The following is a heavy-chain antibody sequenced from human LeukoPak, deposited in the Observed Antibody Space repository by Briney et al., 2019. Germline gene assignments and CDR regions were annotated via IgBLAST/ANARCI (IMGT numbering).Heavy chain of an antibody. CDR3: ARHGEVVIAYDY. CDR2: IYYSGST. CDR1: GGSISSSSYY. Sequence: SETLTLTYTVYGGSISSSSYYWGWIRQPPEKGLEWIGSIYYSGSTYYNPSLKSRVTISVDTSKNQFSLKLSSVTAADTAVYYCARHGEVVIAYDYWGQGTLVTVSS. D-gene: IGHD2-21*01. V-gene: IGHV4-39*01. J-gene: IGHJ4*02.